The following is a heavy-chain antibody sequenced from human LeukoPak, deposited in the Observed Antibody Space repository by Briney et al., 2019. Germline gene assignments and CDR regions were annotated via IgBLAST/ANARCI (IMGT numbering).Heavy chain of an antibody. Sequence: HPGGSLRLSCAASGFTFSSYAMSWVRQAPGKGLEWVSAISGSGGSTYYADSVKGRFTISRDNSKNTLYLQMNSLRAEDTAVYYCAKVSSHYYYYYMDVWGKGTTVTVSS. CDR1: GFTFSSYA. CDR2: ISGSGGST. J-gene: IGHJ6*03. V-gene: IGHV3-23*01. CDR3: AKVSSHYYYYYMDV.